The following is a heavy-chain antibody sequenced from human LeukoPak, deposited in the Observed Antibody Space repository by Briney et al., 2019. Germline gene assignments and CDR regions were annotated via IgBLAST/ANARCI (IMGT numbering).Heavy chain of an antibody. CDR1: GYTFTSYG. J-gene: IGHJ4*02. D-gene: IGHD1-26*01. Sequence: ASVKVSCKTSGYTFTSYGITWVRQAPGHGLEWMGWISTYNGNANYEKKFQGRVTMTTDTSTSTAFMELRSLTSDDTAVYYCASRSGTYPYYIDYWGQGTLVTVSS. CDR2: ISTYNGNA. CDR3: ASRSGTYPYYIDY. V-gene: IGHV1-18*01.